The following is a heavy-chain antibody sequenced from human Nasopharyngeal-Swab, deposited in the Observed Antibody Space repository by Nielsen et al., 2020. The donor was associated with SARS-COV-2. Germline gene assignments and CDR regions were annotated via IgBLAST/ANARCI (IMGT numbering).Heavy chain of an antibody. CDR3: ADPPFSEY. V-gene: IGHV3-23*01. J-gene: IGHJ4*02. Sequence: GESLKLSCAASGFTFRSYDMTWVRQAPGKGLEWVSTISGSGGSTNYADSVKGRFTISRDNSKNTLYLQMNSLRADDTAVYYCADPPFSEYWGQGTLVTVSS. CDR2: ISGSGGST. CDR1: GFTFRSYD.